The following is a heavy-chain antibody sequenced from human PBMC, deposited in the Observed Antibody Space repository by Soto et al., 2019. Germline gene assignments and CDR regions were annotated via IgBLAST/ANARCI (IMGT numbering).Heavy chain of an antibody. CDR3: ARLGVVTYNWFDP. CDR2: VYYSGST. J-gene: IGHJ5*02. Sequence: PSETLSLTCTVSGGAVGSSSYYWGWIRQPPGKGLEWIGSVYYSGSTYDNPSLKGRVTISVDTSKNQFSLKLSSVTAADTAVYYCARLGVVTYNWFDPWGQGTLVTVSS. CDR1: GGAVGSSSYY. V-gene: IGHV4-39*01. D-gene: IGHD3-3*01.